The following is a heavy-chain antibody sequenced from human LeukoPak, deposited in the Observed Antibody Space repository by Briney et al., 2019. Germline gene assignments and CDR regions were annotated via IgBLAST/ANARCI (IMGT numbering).Heavy chain of an antibody. CDR2: IIPILGIA. CDR1: GGTFSSYA. Sequence: SVKVSCKASGGTFSSYAISWVRQAPGQGLEWMGRIIPILGIANYAPKFQGRVTITADKSTSTAYMELSSLRSEDTAVYYCAETYDSSGYYPDYWGQGTLVTVSS. CDR3: AETYDSSGYYPDY. V-gene: IGHV1-69*04. J-gene: IGHJ4*02. D-gene: IGHD3-22*01.